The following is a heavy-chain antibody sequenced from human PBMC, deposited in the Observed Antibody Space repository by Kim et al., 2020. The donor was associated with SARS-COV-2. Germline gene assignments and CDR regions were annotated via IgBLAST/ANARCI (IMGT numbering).Heavy chain of an antibody. J-gene: IGHJ4*02. CDR1: GFTFSSYA. CDR3: AKDTIVVVPAADGLGFDY. CDR2: IYSGGSST. Sequence: GGSLRLSCAASGFTFSSYAMSWVRQAPGKGLEWVSVIYSGGSSTYYADSVKGRFTISRDNSKNTLYLQMNSLRAEDTAVYYCAKDTIVVVPAADGLGFDYWGQGTLVTVSS. V-gene: IGHV3-23*03. D-gene: IGHD2-2*01.